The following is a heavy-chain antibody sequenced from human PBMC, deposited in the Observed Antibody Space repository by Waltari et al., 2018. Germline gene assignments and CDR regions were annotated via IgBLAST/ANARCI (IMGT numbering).Heavy chain of an antibody. CDR3: AREGNSSGWQNFDY. Sequence: QVQLVQSGAEVKKPGSSVKVSCKASGGTFSSYTISWLRQAPGQGLEWMGRIIPILGIANYAQKFQGRVTITADKSTSTAYMELSSLRSEDTAVYYCAREGNSSGWQNFDYWGQGTLVTVSS. CDR1: GGTFSSYT. V-gene: IGHV1-69*08. J-gene: IGHJ4*02. CDR2: IIPILGIA. D-gene: IGHD6-19*01.